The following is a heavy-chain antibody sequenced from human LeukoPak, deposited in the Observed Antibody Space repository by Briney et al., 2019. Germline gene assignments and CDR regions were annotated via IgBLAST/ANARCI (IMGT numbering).Heavy chain of an antibody. CDR3: ARGGGAFDI. V-gene: IGHV3-21*01. J-gene: IGHJ3*02. Sequence: GGSLRLSCAASGFTFSSYAMSWVRQAPGKGLEWVSSISSSSNYIYYADSVKGRFTISRDNANNSLYLQMNSLRAEDTAVYYCARGGGAFDIWGQGTMVTVSS. CDR2: ISSSSNYI. D-gene: IGHD3-16*01. CDR1: GFTFSSYA.